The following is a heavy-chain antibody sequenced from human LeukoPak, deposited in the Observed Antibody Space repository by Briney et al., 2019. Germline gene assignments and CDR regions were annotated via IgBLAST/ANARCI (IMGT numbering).Heavy chain of an antibody. CDR2: IWYDGSNK. CDR1: GFTFSSYA. J-gene: IGHJ4*02. V-gene: IGHV3-33*08. D-gene: IGHD6-19*01. Sequence: GGSLRLSCAASGFTFSSYAMHWVRQAPGKGLEWVAVIWYDGSNKYYADSVKGRFTISRDNSKNTLYLQMNSLRAEDTAVYYCARGIAVAGTALDYWGQGTLVTVSS. CDR3: ARGIAVAGTALDY.